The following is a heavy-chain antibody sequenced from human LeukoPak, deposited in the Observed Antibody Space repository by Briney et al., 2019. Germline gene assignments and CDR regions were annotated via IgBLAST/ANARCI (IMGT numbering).Heavy chain of an antibody. V-gene: IGHV3-11*03. J-gene: IGHJ3*02. CDR3: ARASPGMAFDI. CDR1: GFTFSDYY. D-gene: IGHD3-10*01. Sequence: GGSLRLSCAASGFTFSDYYMSWIRQAPGKGLEWVSSISSSSSYIYYADSVKGRFTISRDNAKNSLYLQMNSLRAEDTALYYCARASPGMAFDIWGQGTMVTVSS. CDR2: ISSSSSYI.